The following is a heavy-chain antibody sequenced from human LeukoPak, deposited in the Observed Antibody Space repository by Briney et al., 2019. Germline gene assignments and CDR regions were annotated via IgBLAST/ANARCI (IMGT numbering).Heavy chain of an antibody. CDR1: GGSISSSGYY. J-gene: IGHJ6*03. D-gene: IGHD6-13*01. V-gene: IGHV4-39*07. CDR2: IDYSGST. Sequence: SETLSLTCTVSGGSISSSGYYWGWIRQSPGKGLECVGSIDYSGSTNYNPSLKSRVTISVDTSKNQFSLKLSSVTAADTAVYYCARTTDGKKYSSSWSPYYYYYYYMDVWGKGTTVTVSS. CDR3: ARTTDGKKYSSSWSPYYYYYYYMDV.